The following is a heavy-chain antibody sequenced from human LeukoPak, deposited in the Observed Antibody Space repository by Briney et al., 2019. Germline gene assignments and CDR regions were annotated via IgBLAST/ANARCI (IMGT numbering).Heavy chain of an antibody. D-gene: IGHD2-2*01. CDR3: ARSYCSINSCDGSLDY. CDR2: IYYSGVT. J-gene: IGHJ4*02. V-gene: IGHV4-30-4*01. Sequence: SQTLSLTCTVSGGSISSDDYYWSWIRQPPGQDLEWNRYIYYSGVTYYNPSLKSRFTIPVDTSKIQCSLKLSSVTAADTAVYYWARSYCSINSCDGSLDYWGQGTLVTVSS. CDR1: GGSISSDDYY.